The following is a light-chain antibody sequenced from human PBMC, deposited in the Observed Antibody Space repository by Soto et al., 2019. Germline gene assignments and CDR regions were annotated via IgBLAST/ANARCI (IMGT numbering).Light chain of an antibody. V-gene: IGKV3-11*01. J-gene: IGKJ4*01. CDR3: QWRSDWPPRLT. CDR2: DAS. CDR1: ESIGNY. Sequence: EVVLTQSPATLSLSPGERATLSCRASESIGNYLAWYQQKLGQAPKLLIYDASHRAIGIPGRFSGDGSGTDYTLTRSSLEPEDFAVYYCQWRSDWPPRLTFGGVTKVESK.